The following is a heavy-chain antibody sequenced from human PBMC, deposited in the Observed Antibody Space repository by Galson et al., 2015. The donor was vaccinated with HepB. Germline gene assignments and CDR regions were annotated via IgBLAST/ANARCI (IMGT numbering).Heavy chain of an antibody. J-gene: IGHJ1*01. D-gene: IGHD4-17*01. V-gene: IGHV3-9*01. CDR3: AKGDDYGVTTGYFQH. CDR1: GFTFDDYA. Sequence: SLRLSCAASGFTFDDYAMHWVRQAPGKGLEWVSGISWNSGSIGYADSVKGRFTISRDNAKNFLYLQMNSLRAEDTALYYCAKGDDYGVTTGYFQHWGQGTLVTVSS. CDR2: ISWNSGSI.